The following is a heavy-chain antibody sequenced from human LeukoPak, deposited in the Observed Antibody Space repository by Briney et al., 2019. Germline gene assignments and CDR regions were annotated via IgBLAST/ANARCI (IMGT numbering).Heavy chain of an antibody. J-gene: IGHJ4*02. Sequence: QPGGSLGLSCAASGFTFSSYAITWVRQAPGKGLEWVSAVSGRGDSTYYADSVKGRFTISRDNSKNTLYLQMNSLRAEDTAVYYCAKGGVAGTGYFDYWGQGTLVTVSS. CDR2: VSGRGDST. V-gene: IGHV3-23*01. D-gene: IGHD6-19*01. CDR3: AKGGVAGTGYFDY. CDR1: GFTFSSYA.